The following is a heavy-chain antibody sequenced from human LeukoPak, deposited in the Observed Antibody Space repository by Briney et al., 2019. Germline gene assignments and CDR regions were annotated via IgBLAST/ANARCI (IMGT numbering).Heavy chain of an antibody. CDR2: IYHSGST. D-gene: IGHD2-15*01. CDR1: GGSISSSNW. Sequence: PSETLSLTCAVSGGSISSSNWWSWVRQPPGKGLEWIGEIYHSGSTNYNPSLKSRVTISVDTSKNQFSLKLSSVTAADTAVYYCARDNRPLCSGGSCYSSGDAFDIWGQGTMVTVSS. CDR3: ARDNRPLCSGGSCYSSGDAFDI. J-gene: IGHJ3*02. V-gene: IGHV4-4*02.